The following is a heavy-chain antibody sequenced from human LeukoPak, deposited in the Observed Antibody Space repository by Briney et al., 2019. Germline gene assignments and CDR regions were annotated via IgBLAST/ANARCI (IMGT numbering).Heavy chain of an antibody. Sequence: PGESLRLSCATSGFTFRSYRMSWVRQAPGKGLEWVANIKQDGSEKYYVDSVKGRFAISRDNAKKSLFLQMNSLRVEDTAVYYCARDGQPFDSWGQGTLVTVSS. CDR2: IKQDGSEK. CDR1: GFTFRSYR. J-gene: IGHJ4*02. CDR3: ARDGQPFDS. V-gene: IGHV3-7*03.